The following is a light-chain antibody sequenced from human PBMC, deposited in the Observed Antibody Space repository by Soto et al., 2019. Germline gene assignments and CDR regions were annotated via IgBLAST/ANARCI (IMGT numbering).Light chain of an antibody. J-gene: IGKJ4*01. CDR3: QQYDNYPLT. CDR2: DAS. V-gene: IGKV1-33*01. Sequence: DIQMTHAPSTLSGSVGDLVTITCXASQVISKFLNWYQLKPGKAPKLLIFDASELETGVTSRFSGHRSGTDFSFIISSLQPEDIATYYCQQYDNYPLTFGGGTKVDIK. CDR1: QVISKF.